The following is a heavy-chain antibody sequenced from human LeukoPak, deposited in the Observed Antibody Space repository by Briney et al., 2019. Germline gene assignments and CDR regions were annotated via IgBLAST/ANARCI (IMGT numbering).Heavy chain of an antibody. V-gene: IGHV1-24*01. CDR1: GYTLTELS. J-gene: IGHJ4*02. CDR3: ATMGLGVRATSGRDY. CDR2: FDPEDGET. Sequence: ASVKVSFKVSGYTLTELSMHWVRQAPGKGLEWMGGFDPEDGETIYAQKFQGRVTMTEDTSTDTAYMELSSLRSEDTAVYYCATMGLGVRATSGRDYWGQGTLVTVSS. D-gene: IGHD1-26*01.